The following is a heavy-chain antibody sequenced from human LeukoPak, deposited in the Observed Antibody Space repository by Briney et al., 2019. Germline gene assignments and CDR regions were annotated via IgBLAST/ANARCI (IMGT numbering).Heavy chain of an antibody. CDR1: GFTFSSYA. CDR3: AKRTDYSNYGPFDY. Sequence: GGSLRLSCAASGFTFSSYAMSWVRQAPGKGLEWVSAISGSGGSAYYADSVKGRFTISRDNSKNTLFPQMNSLRAEDTAVYYCAKRTDYSNYGPFDYWGQGTLVTVSS. V-gene: IGHV3-23*01. D-gene: IGHD4-11*01. J-gene: IGHJ4*02. CDR2: ISGSGGSA.